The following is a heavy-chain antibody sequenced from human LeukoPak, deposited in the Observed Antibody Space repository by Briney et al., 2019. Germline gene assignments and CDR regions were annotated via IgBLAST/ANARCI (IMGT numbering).Heavy chain of an antibody. CDR1: GGSISSYY. V-gene: IGHV4-4*07. CDR2: IYTSGST. J-gene: IGHJ5*01. Sequence: SETLSLTCTVSGGSISSYYWSWIRQPAGKGLEWIGRIYTSGSTNYNPSLKSRVTMSVDTSKNQFSLTLSSVTAADTAVYYCARWLRLGYCSSTSCEDSWGQGTLVTVSS. CDR3: ARWLRLGYCSSTSCEDS. D-gene: IGHD2-2*01.